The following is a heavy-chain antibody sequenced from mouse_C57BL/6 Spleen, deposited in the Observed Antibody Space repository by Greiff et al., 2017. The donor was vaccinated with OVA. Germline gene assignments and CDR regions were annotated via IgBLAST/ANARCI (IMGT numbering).Heavy chain of an antibody. D-gene: IGHD2-10*01. CDR3: ATSYGSDAMDY. J-gene: IGHJ4*01. CDR1: GFTFKNTY. Sequence: EVQLQQSVAELVRPGASVKLSCTASGFTFKNTYMPWVKQRPEQGLEWIGSIDPANGNTTYAPKFQGKATITADTSSNTAYLQLSSLTAEDTAIYYCATSYGSDAMDYWGQGTLVTVSA. CDR2: IDPANGNT. V-gene: IGHV14-3*01.